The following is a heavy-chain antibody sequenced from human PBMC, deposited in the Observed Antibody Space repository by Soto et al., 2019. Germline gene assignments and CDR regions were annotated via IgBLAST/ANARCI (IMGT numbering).Heavy chain of an antibody. D-gene: IGHD3-22*01. CDR2: VYYSGST. CDR1: GRSISCGSYS. CDR3: ARQTDSYYTFDAFDI. Sequence: SEPRYHAYTVAGRSISCGSYSGDWVRQPPGKGLEWIGNVYYSGSTNYNPSLESRVTISVDTSKNQFSLKLSSVTAADTAVYYCARQTDSYYTFDAFDIWGQGTMVT. J-gene: IGHJ3*02. V-gene: IGHV4-39*01.